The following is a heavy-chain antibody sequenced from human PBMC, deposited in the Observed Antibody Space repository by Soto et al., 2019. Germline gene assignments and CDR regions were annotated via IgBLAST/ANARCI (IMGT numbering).Heavy chain of an antibody. Sequence: QVQLVQSGAEVKKPGASVKVSCKASGYTFTSYDINWVRQATGQGLEWMGWMNPNSGNTGYAQKFQGRVTMTRNTSISTAYMALSSLRSEDTAVYYCARAVHYYYDSSGYYYGVFYFDYWGQGTLVTVSS. V-gene: IGHV1-8*01. J-gene: IGHJ4*02. CDR1: GYTFTSYD. CDR2: MNPNSGNT. CDR3: ARAVHYYYDSSGYYYGVFYFDY. D-gene: IGHD3-22*01.